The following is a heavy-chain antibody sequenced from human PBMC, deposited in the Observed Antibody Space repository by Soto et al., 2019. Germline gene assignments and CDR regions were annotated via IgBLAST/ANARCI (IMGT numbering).Heavy chain of an antibody. V-gene: IGHV1-46*01. Sequence: QVQLVQSGAEVKKPGASVKVSCKASGYSFSSYYMHWVRQAPGQGLEWMGVINPSGGGTTYAQRFQGRVTMTRDTSTSTVYMELNSLTSEDTAVYYCARDGGYYCAGDCSNDYWGQGTLVTVSS. D-gene: IGHD2-21*02. J-gene: IGHJ4*02. CDR1: GYSFSSYY. CDR2: INPSGGGT. CDR3: ARDGGYYCAGDCSNDY.